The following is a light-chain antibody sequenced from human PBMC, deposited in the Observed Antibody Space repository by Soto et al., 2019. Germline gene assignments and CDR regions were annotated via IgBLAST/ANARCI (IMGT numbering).Light chain of an antibody. Sequence: LTQPHSVSESPGKTVTISCTRSSGSIASNYVQWYQQRPGSAPTTVIYEDNQRPSGVPDRFSGSIDSSSNSASLTISGLKTEDEADYYCQSYDSSNQRVFGGGTKPPS. J-gene: IGLJ2*01. CDR1: SGSIASNY. CDR3: QSYDSSNQRV. V-gene: IGLV6-57*04. CDR2: EDN.